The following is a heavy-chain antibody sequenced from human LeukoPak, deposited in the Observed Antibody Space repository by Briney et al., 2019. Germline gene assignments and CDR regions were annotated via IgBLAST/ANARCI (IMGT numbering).Heavy chain of an antibody. J-gene: IGHJ4*02. CDR1: GFSFSSYW. Sequence: GGSLRLSCAASGFSFSSYWVNWVRQAPGKGLEWVSAISGSGGSTYYADSVKGRFTISRDNSKNTLYLQMNSLRAEDTAVYYCASGFGTDSWGQGTLVTVSS. CDR2: ISGSGGST. V-gene: IGHV3-23*01. CDR3: ASGFGTDS. D-gene: IGHD3-10*01.